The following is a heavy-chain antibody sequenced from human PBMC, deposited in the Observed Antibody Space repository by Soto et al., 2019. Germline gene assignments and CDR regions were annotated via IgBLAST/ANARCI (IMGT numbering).Heavy chain of an antibody. V-gene: IGHV3-21*01. Sequence: WGSLRLSCVAPGFSLTTYTMNCFRQCAGTGLEWVSSINGRSNYKYYSDSVKGRFTVSRDNAQNSLFLQMSRLGPEDTAVYYCVREDGVVGASYAFDSWGQGTLVTVSS. CDR1: GFSLTTYT. CDR2: INGRSNYK. D-gene: IGHD1-26*01. CDR3: VREDGVVGASYAFDS. J-gene: IGHJ4*02.